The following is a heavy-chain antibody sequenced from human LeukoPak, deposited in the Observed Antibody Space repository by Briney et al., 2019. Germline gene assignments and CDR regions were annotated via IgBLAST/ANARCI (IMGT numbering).Heavy chain of an antibody. J-gene: IGHJ4*02. CDR2: ISSSSRTI. CDR3: AKCITMVRGVDFDY. CDR1: GFTFSSYS. D-gene: IGHD3-10*01. Sequence: GRSLRLSCAASGFTFSSYSMNWVRQAPGKGLEWISYISSSSRTIYYADSVKGRFTISRDNAKNSLYLQMNSLRAEDTAVYYCAKCITMVRGVDFDYWGQGTLVTVSS. V-gene: IGHV3-48*01.